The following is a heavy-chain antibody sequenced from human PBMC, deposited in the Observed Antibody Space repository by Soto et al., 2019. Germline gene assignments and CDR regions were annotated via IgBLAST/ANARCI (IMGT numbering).Heavy chain of an antibody. J-gene: IGHJ3*02. V-gene: IGHV1-18*01. CDR1: GYTFTSYG. CDR2: ISAYNGNT. Sequence: ASVKVSCKASGYTFTSYGISWVRQAPGQGLEWMGWISAYNGNTNYAQKLQGRVTMTTGTSTSTAYMELRSLRSDDTAVYYCARDIVVVVAATTGDAFDIWGQGTMVTVSS. D-gene: IGHD2-15*01. CDR3: ARDIVVVVAATTGDAFDI.